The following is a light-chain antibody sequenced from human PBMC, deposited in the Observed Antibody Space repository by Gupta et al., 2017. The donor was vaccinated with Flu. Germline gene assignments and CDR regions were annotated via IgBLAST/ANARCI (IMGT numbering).Light chain of an antibody. CDR3: HQYGGSPRA. CDR1: QSVSSTD. CDR2: GAS. Sequence: EILLTQSPGTLSLSPGDRATLSCRARQSVSSTDLAWYQQKPGQAPRLLIHGASSRATGIPDRVRGSGSGTDFTLTISRLEAEDFAVYYCHQYGGSPRAFGQGTKVEIK. V-gene: IGKV3-20*01. J-gene: IGKJ1*01.